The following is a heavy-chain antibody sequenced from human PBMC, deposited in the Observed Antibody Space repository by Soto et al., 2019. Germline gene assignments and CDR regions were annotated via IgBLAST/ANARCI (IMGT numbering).Heavy chain of an antibody. V-gene: IGHV3-30*18. CDR2: ISYDGSNK. CDR3: AKGLLNDYGDYDASFDY. Sequence: GGSLRLSCAASGFTFSSYGMHWVRQAPGKGLEWVAVISYDGSNKYYADSVKGRFTISRDNSKNTLYLQMNSLRAEDTAVYYCAKGLLNDYGDYDASFDYWGQGTLVTVSS. J-gene: IGHJ4*02. D-gene: IGHD4-17*01. CDR1: GFTFSSYG.